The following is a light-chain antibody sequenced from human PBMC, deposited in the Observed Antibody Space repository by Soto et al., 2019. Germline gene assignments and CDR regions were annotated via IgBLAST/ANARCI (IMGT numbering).Light chain of an antibody. J-gene: IGLJ1*01. CDR1: TGAVTSGHY. Sequence: QTVVTQEPSLTVSPGGTVTLTCGSSTGAVTSGHYPYWFQQKPGQAPRTLSYDTSNKHSWTPARFSGSLLGGKAALTLSGAQPEDEAEYYCLLSYSGANYVFGTGTKLTVL. CDR2: DTS. CDR3: LLSYSGANYV. V-gene: IGLV7-46*01.